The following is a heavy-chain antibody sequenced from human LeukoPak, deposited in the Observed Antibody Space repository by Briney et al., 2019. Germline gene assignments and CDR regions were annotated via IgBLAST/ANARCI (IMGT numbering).Heavy chain of an antibody. Sequence: GGSLRLSCAASGFTFSSYGMHWVRQAPGKGLEWVAFIRYDGSNKYYADSVKGRFTISRDNSKNTLYLQMNSLRAEDTAVYYCARDPDEYSSSYVFDYWGQGTLVTVSS. V-gene: IGHV3-30*02. J-gene: IGHJ4*02. CDR3: ARDPDEYSSSYVFDY. CDR1: GFTFSSYG. D-gene: IGHD6-6*01. CDR2: IRYDGSNK.